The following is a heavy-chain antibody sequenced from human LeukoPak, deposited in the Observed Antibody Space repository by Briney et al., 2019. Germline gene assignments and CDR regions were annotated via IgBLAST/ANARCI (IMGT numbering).Heavy chain of an antibody. CDR3: ARDLRLLPFDY. D-gene: IGHD3-22*01. Sequence: GGSLRLSCAASGFTFSSYSMSWVRQAPGKGLEWVSSISSSSSYIYYADSVKGRFTISRDNAKNSLYLQMNSLRAEDTAVYYCARDLRLLPFDYWGQGTLVTVSS. V-gene: IGHV3-21*01. CDR1: GFTFSSYS. J-gene: IGHJ4*02. CDR2: ISSSSSYI.